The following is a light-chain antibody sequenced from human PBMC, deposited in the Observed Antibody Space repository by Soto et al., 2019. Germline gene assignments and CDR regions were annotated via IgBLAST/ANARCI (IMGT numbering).Light chain of an antibody. J-gene: IGLJ1*01. CDR1: NIGSKS. V-gene: IGLV3-21*04. CDR3: QVWDSSSDHGV. Sequence: SYELTQPPSVSVAPGKTARITCGGNNIGSKSVHWYQQKPGQAPGLVIYYDSDRPSGIPERFSGSNSGNTATLTLSRVEAGDEADYYCQVWDSSSDHGVFGTGTKLTVL. CDR2: YDS.